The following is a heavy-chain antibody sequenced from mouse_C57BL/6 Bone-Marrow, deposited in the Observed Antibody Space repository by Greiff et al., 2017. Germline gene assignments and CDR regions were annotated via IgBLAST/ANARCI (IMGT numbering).Heavy chain of an antibody. CDR3: AREDDGYYSAWFAY. V-gene: IGHV1-69*01. CDR1: GYTFTSYW. J-gene: IGHJ3*01. CDR2: IDPSDSYT. D-gene: IGHD2-3*01. Sequence: QVQLQQPGAELVMPGASVKLSCKASGYTFTSYWLNWVKQRPGQGLEWIGEIDPSDSYTNYNQKFTGKSTLTVDKSSSTAYMQLSSLTSEDSAVYYCAREDDGYYSAWFAYWGQGTLVTVSA.